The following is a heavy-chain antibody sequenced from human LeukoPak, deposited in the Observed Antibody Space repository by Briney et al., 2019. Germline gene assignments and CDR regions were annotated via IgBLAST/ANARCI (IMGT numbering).Heavy chain of an antibody. Sequence: IPGGSLRLSCAASGFTFSDYFMSWIRQAPGKGLEWVSYISSSGSTIYYADSVKGRFTISRDNAKNSLYLQMNSLRAEDTAVYYCASLGEQWLVQYLHYWGQGTLVTVSS. CDR3: ASLGEQWLVQYLHY. CDR2: ISSSGSTI. D-gene: IGHD6-19*01. CDR1: GFTFSDYF. J-gene: IGHJ4*02. V-gene: IGHV3-11*01.